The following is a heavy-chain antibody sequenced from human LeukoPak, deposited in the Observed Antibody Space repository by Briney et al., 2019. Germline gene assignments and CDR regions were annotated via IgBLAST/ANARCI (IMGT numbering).Heavy chain of an antibody. J-gene: IGHJ5*02. V-gene: IGHV4-4*09. Sequence: SETLSLTCTVSGGSISSYYWSWIRQPPGKELEWIGYTYTSGSTNYNPSLKSRVPISVDTSKNQFSLKLRSVTAADTAVYYCARRGSSSSSWVHWFDPWGQGTLVTVSS. D-gene: IGHD6-6*01. CDR1: GGSISSYY. CDR2: TYTSGST. CDR3: ARRGSSSSSWVHWFDP.